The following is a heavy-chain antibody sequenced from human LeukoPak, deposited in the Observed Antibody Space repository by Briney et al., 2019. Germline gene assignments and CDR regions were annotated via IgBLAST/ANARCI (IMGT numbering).Heavy chain of an antibody. D-gene: IGHD1-26*01. Sequence: GGSLRLSCAASGFTFSSYAMSWVRQAPGKGLEWVSAISGSGGSTYYADSVKGRFTISRDNSKNTLYLQMNSLRAEDTAVYYCAKHLALVGATTTYDYWGQGTLVIVSS. CDR3: AKHLALVGATTTYDY. CDR1: GFTFSSYA. V-gene: IGHV3-23*01. CDR2: ISGSGGST. J-gene: IGHJ4*02.